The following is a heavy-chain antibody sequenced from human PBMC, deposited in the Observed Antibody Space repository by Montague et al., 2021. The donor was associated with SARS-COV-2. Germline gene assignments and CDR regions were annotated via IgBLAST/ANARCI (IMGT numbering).Heavy chain of an antibody. CDR3: ARGLYNWNYEHWFDT. J-gene: IGHJ5*02. Sequence: SETLSLTCTVSGGSVGSSHYYWAWIRQPPGKGLEWIGTIYYSGXTXYXXXXRXRVTIDVDASTNQFSLKLHSVTAADTAVYFCARGLYNWNYEHWFDTWGQGTLVTVSP. CDR1: GGSVGSSHYY. CDR2: IYYSGXT. V-gene: IGHV4-39*01. D-gene: IGHD1-7*01.